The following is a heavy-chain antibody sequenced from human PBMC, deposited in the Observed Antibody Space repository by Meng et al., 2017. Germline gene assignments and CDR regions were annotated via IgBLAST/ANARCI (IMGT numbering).Heavy chain of an antibody. CDR2: ITKDGSRK. V-gene: IGHV3-30*16. Sequence: QVQVVESGGAVVPPGRSLTLSCAAFGFIFSNYEMHWVRQAPGKGLEWVACITKDGSRKYYLGSVRGRFTISRDNSKNTLYLEMNSLRSEDTALYYCARDFDYWGQGTLVTVSS. J-gene: IGHJ4*02. CDR3: ARDFDY. CDR1: GFIFSNYE.